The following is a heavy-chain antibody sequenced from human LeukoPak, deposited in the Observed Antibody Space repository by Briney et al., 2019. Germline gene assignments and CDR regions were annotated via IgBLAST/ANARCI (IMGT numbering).Heavy chain of an antibody. V-gene: IGHV3-15*01. D-gene: IGHD3-9*01. J-gene: IGHJ4*02. CDR2: IKSKTDGGTT. CDR1: GFTFSNAW. CDR3: TTAPSYYDILTGYYPFDY. Sequence: GGSLRLSCAASGFTFSNAWMSWVRQAPGKGLEWVGRIKSKTDGGTTDYAVPVKGRFTISRDDSKNTLYLQMNSLKTEDTAVYSCTTAPSYYDILTGYYPFDYWGQGTLVTVSS.